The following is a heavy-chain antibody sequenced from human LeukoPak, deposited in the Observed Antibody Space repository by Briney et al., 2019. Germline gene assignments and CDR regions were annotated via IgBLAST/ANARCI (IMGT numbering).Heavy chain of an antibody. CDR1: GFTFNSYS. CDR2: ISSSSNYI. J-gene: IGHJ4*02. CDR3: ASRGIVGRYNYGWDY. Sequence: GSLRLSCAASGFTFNSYSMNWVRQAPGKGLEWVSSISSSSNYIYYADSVKGRFTISRDNAKNSLYLQMNSLRAEDTAVYYCASRGIVGRYNYGWDYWGQGTLVTVSS. V-gene: IGHV3-21*01. D-gene: IGHD5-18*01.